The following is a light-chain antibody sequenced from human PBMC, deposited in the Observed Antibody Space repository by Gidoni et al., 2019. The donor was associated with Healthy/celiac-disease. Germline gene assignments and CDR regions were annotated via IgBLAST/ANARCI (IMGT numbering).Light chain of an antibody. Sequence: MTQSPSSLSASVGDRVTITCRASQSISSYLNWYQQKPGKAPKLLIYAASSLQSGVPSRFSGSGSGTDFTLTISSLQPEDFATYYCQQSYSTPDTFXXXTKVEIK. CDR2: AAS. J-gene: IGKJ1*01. CDR1: QSISSY. CDR3: QQSYSTPDT. V-gene: IGKV1-39*01.